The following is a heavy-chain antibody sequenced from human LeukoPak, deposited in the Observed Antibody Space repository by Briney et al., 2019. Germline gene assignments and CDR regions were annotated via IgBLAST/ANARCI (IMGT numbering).Heavy chain of an antibody. D-gene: IGHD4/OR15-4a*01. Sequence: SVKVSCKASGGTISSYVINWVRQAPGQGLEWMGGIIPIFGTANYAQKFQGRVTITADESTSTAHMELGSLRSEDTAVYYCARDADYSTQYNGMDVWGQGTTVTVSS. CDR2: IIPIFGTA. V-gene: IGHV1-69*01. CDR3: ARDADYSTQYNGMDV. CDR1: GGTISSYV. J-gene: IGHJ6*02.